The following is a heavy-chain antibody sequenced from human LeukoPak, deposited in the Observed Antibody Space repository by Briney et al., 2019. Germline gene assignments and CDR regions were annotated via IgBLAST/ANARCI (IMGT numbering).Heavy chain of an antibody. CDR3: ARGGYCSSTSCYTQPYYYGMDV. D-gene: IGHD2-2*02. Sequence: PSETLSLTCAVYGGSFSGYYWSWIRQPPGKGLEWIGEINHSGSTNYNPSLKSRVTISVDTSKNQFSLKLSSVTAADTAVYYCARGGYCSSTSCYTQPYYYGMDVWGQGTTVTVSS. V-gene: IGHV4-34*01. CDR1: GGSFSGYY. CDR2: INHSGST. J-gene: IGHJ6*02.